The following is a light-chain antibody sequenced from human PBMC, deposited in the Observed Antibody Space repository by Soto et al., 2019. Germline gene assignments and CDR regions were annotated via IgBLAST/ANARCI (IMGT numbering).Light chain of an antibody. CDR2: LEGSGSY. J-gene: IGLJ3*02. CDR3: ETWDSNTHRV. CDR1: SGHSSYI. V-gene: IGLV4-60*02. Sequence: QPVLTQSSSASASLGSSVKLTCTLSSGHSSYIIAWHQQQPGKAPRYLMKLEGSGSYNKGSGVPDRFSGSSSGADRYLTISNLQFEDEADYYCETWDSNTHRVFGGGTQLTVL.